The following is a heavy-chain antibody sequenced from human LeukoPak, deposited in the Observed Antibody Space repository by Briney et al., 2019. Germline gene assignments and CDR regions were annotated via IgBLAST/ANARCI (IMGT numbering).Heavy chain of an antibody. Sequence: EASVTVSCKASGYTFTSYDINWVRQATGQGLEWMGWMNPNSGNTGYAQKFQGRVTMTRNTSISTAYMELSSLRSEDTAVYYCARGLRTAMPFDYWGQGTLVTVSS. CDR2: MNPNSGNT. V-gene: IGHV1-8*01. J-gene: IGHJ4*02. D-gene: IGHD5-18*01. CDR1: GYTFTSYD. CDR3: ARGLRTAMPFDY.